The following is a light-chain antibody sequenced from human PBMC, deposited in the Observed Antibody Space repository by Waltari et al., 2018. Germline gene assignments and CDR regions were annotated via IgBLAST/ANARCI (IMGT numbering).Light chain of an antibody. CDR1: QSVLYSSTNKNY. V-gene: IGKV4-1*01. J-gene: IGKJ5*01. Sequence: DIVLTQSPDSLAVSLGERATINCKSSQSVLYSSTNKNYLAWYQQKPGQPPKLLIYWASTRESGVPDRFSGSGSGADFTLTISSLQAEDVAVYYCQQYYSTPPITFGHGTRLEIK. CDR3: QQYYSTPPIT. CDR2: WAS.